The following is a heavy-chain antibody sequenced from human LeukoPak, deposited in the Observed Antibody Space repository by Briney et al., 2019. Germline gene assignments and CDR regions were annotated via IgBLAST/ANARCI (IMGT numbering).Heavy chain of an antibody. J-gene: IGHJ4*02. V-gene: IGHV3-21*01. CDR1: GFTFSSYS. Sequence: GGSLRLSCAASGFTFSSYSMNWVRQAPGKGLEWVSSISSSSSYIYYADSVKGRFTISRDNAKNSLYLQMNSLRAEDTAVYYCATGPDTYYYDSSGYWGQGTLVTVSS. CDR2: ISSSSSYI. CDR3: ATGPDTYYYDSSGY. D-gene: IGHD3-22*01.